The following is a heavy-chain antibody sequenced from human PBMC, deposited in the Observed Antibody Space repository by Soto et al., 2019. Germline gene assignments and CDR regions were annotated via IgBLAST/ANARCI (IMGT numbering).Heavy chain of an antibody. CDR1: GYTFTNYG. V-gene: IGHV1-18*01. CDR2: ISAYSGHT. J-gene: IGHJ4*02. D-gene: IGHD6-19*01. CDR3: ARRPHLADNVELDY. Sequence: QVQLVQSGAEVKKPGASVTVSCKASGYTFTNYGINWVRQAPGQGLEWMGWISAYSGHTNYAQKLQDRVTMTTDTSMSTAYMELRSLRSDDTAVYYCARRPHLADNVELDYWGQGTLVTVSS.